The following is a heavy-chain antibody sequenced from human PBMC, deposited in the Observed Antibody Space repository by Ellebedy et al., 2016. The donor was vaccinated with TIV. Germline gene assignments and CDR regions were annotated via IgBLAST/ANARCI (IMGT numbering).Heavy chain of an antibody. V-gene: IGHV3-23*01. D-gene: IGHD6-19*01. Sequence: GGSLRLXXAASGFTLSRYVMHWVRQAPGKGLEWVSSISGSGLSTYYAHSVKGRSTISRDNSKNTLYLQMNSLRAEDTAVYYCARDRQWPSDDAFDIWGQGTKVTVSS. CDR3: ARDRQWPSDDAFDI. CDR1: GFTLSRYV. CDR2: ISGSGLST. J-gene: IGHJ3*02.